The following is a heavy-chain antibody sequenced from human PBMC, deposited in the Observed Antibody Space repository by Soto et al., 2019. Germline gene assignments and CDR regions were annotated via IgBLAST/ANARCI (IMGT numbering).Heavy chain of an antibody. CDR3: AIPHLGSGSYYTFDY. V-gene: IGHV1-69*01. D-gene: IGHD3-10*01. CDR1: GGTFSSYA. CDR2: IIPIFGTA. Sequence: QVQLVQSGAEVQKPGSSVNVSCKASGGTFSSYAISWVRQAPGQGLEWMGGIIPIFGTANYAHKFQGRVTLTADESTRTAYLELSSLRSQDTAVYYCAIPHLGSGSYYTFDYWCQGTLLTVSS. J-gene: IGHJ4*02.